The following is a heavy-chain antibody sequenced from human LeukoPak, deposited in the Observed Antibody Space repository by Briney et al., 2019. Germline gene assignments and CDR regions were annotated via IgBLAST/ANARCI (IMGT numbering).Heavy chain of an antibody. J-gene: IGHJ3*02. Sequence: ASVKVSCKASGYTFTNSYMHWVRQAPGQGLEWMGIINPSGGSTSYAQKFQGRVTMTRNTSISTAYMELSSLRSEDTAVYYCARELRYYYDSSGAAINAFDIWGQGTMVTVSS. CDR1: GYTFTNSY. D-gene: IGHD3-22*01. V-gene: IGHV1-46*01. CDR3: ARELRYYYDSSGAAINAFDI. CDR2: INPSGGST.